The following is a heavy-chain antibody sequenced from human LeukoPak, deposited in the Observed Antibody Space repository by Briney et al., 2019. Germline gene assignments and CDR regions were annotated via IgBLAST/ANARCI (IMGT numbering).Heavy chain of an antibody. CDR1: GFTFSSYW. CDR3: AKYMDPGPYGSGSFDY. Sequence: PGGSLRLSCAASGFTFSSYWMSWVRQVPGKGLEWVANIKTDGSEKYYLDSVKGRFTISRDNSKNTLYLQMNSLRAEDTAVYYCAKYMDPGPYGSGSFDYWGQGTLVTVSS. J-gene: IGHJ4*02. D-gene: IGHD3-10*01. CDR2: IKTDGSEK. V-gene: IGHV3-7*01.